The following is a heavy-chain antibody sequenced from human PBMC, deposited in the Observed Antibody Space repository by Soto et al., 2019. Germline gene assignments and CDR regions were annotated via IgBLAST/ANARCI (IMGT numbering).Heavy chain of an antibody. D-gene: IGHD5-18*01. J-gene: IGHJ6*02. CDR3: ANDRHSYGYGDYYYGMDV. V-gene: IGHV3-23*01. CDR2: ISGSGGST. CDR1: GFTFSSYA. Sequence: ILSCAASGFTFSSYAMSWFRQAPGKGLEWVSAISGSGGSTYYADSVKGRFTISRDNSKNTLYLQMNSLRAEDTAVYYCANDRHSYGYGDYYYGMDVWGQGTTVTVSS.